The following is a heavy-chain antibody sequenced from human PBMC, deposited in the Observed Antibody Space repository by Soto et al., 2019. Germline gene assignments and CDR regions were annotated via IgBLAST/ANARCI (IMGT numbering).Heavy chain of an antibody. D-gene: IGHD6-6*01. J-gene: IGHJ4*02. CDR2: ISGSGGST. CDR1: GVTFNSYD. Sequence: XGSRRLPCAAAGVTFNSYDRSWVSQAPGKGREWVSAISGSGGSTYYADSVKGRFTISRDNSKNTLYLQMNSLRAEDTAVYYLAKSGAARPIWIAEFDYRGQGSLVTVSS. V-gene: IGHV3-23*01. CDR3: AKSGAARPIWIAEFDY.